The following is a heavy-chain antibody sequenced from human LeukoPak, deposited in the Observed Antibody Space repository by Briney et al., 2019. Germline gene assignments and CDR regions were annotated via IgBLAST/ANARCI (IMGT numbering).Heavy chain of an antibody. J-gene: IGHJ4*02. CDR1: GFTFSSYS. CDR2: ISGSGGDT. Sequence: GGSLRLSCAASGFTFSSYSMSWVRQAPGKGLEWVSVISGSGGDTFYADSVKGRFTISRDNSKNTLYLQMNSLRVEDTAVYYCAKGRTLVGGSTRSYDYWGQGTLVTVSS. D-gene: IGHD1-26*01. V-gene: IGHV3-23*01. CDR3: AKGRTLVGGSTRSYDY.